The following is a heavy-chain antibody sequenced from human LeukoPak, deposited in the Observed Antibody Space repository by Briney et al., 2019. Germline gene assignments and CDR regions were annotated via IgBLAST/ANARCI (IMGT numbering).Heavy chain of an antibody. J-gene: IGHJ4*02. V-gene: IGHV3-23*01. D-gene: IGHD3-22*01. CDR1: KFTFSTYA. CDR2: ISGRGTNT. Sequence: PGGSLRLSCAASKFTFSTYAMSWVRQAPGKGLEWMSGISGRGTNTFYAVSVKGRFTISRDNSKNTLYLLLNGLRAEDTALYYCAKTFYYDRSGNYVPFDYWGQGTLVTVSS. CDR3: AKTFYYDRSGNYVPFDY.